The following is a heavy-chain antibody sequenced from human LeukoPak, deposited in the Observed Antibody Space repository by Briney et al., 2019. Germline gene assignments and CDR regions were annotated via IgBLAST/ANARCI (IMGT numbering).Heavy chain of an antibody. CDR2: IKEDGSDK. D-gene: IGHD1-1*01. V-gene: IGHV3-7*05. Sequence: GASLRLSCAASGFTFSNYWMSWVRQAPGKGLEWVANIKEDGSDKYYVDSVKGRFTVSRDNAKNSLYLQMNSLRAEDTAVYYCARDRDCGTDYWGQGTLVTVSS. CDR3: ARDRDCGTDY. CDR1: GFTFSNYW. J-gene: IGHJ4*02.